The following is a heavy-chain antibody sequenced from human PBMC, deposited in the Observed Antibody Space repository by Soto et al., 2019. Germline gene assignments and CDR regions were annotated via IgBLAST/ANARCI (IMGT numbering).Heavy chain of an antibody. D-gene: IGHD2-2*01. Sequence: PGGSLRLSCAASGFTFSDYYMSWIRQAPGKGLEWVSYNSSCVSSIYYADSVKGRFTISRDNAKNSLYLQMNSLRAEDTAVYYCARDAGYCSSTSCYGGDGYYYYYGMDVWGQGTTVTVSS. J-gene: IGHJ6*02. CDR3: ARDAGYCSSTSCYGGDGYYYYYGMDV. V-gene: IGHV3-11*04. CDR2: NSSCVSSI. CDR1: GFTFSDYY.